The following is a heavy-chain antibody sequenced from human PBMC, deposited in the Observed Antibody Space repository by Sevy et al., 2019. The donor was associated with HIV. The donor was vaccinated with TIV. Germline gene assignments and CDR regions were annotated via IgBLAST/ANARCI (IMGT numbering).Heavy chain of an antibody. J-gene: IGHJ4*02. CDR3: ARGGGYCGGDCYSIDY. CDR1: GFTFSSYV. V-gene: IGHV3-33*08. D-gene: IGHD2-21*02. Sequence: GGSLRLSCAASGFTFSSYVMHWVRQAPGKGLEWVELIWYDGTIKYYADSVKGRFTISRDNSKDTLFLQMNSLTPEDTAVYYCARGGGYCGGDCYSIDYRGQGALVTVSS. CDR2: IWYDGTIK.